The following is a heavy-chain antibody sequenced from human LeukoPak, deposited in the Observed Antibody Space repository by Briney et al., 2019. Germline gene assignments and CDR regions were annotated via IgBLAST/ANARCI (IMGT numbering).Heavy chain of an antibody. CDR1: GGTFSSYA. Sequence: SVKVSCKASGGTFSSYAISWVRQAPGQGLEWMGRIIPIFGTANYAQKFQGRVTITTDESTSTAYMELSSLRSEDTAVYYCARHYYGSGSRTVGAFDIWGQGTMSPSLQ. CDR2: IIPIFGTA. V-gene: IGHV1-69*05. J-gene: IGHJ3*02. CDR3: ARHYYGSGSRTVGAFDI. D-gene: IGHD3-10*01.